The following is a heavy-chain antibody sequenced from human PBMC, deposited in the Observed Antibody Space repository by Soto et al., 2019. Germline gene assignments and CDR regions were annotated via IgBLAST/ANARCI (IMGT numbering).Heavy chain of an antibody. CDR2: IYSGGST. Sequence: PGGSLRLSCVASGFTFSSYAMSWVRQAPGKGLEWVSVIYSGGSTYYADSVKGRFTISRDNSKNTLYLQMSSLRAEDTAVYYCARNVLRGYCSSSSCPFDPWGQGTLVTVSS. J-gene: IGHJ5*02. D-gene: IGHD2-2*01. CDR3: ARNVLRGYCSSSSCPFDP. CDR1: GFTFSSYA. V-gene: IGHV3-23*03.